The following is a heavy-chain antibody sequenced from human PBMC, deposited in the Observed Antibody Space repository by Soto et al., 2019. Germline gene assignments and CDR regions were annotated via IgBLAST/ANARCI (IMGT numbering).Heavy chain of an antibody. Sequence: ASVKVSCKASGYTFTSYGIHWVRQAPGQRLEWMGWINTANGDTKYSPKFQGRVTITRDTSASTAYMELSSLRSEDTAVYYCVRRHVSATGIDWFDPWGQGTLVTVSS. D-gene: IGHD6-13*01. CDR2: INTANGDT. J-gene: IGHJ5*02. CDR3: VRRHVSATGIDWFDP. V-gene: IGHV1-3*04. CDR1: GYTFTSYG.